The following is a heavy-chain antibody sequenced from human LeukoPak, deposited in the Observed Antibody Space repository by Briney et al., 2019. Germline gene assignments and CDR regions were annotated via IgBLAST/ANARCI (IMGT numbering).Heavy chain of an antibody. CDR1: GFIFSPYP. D-gene: IGHD2-8*01. V-gene: IGHV3-30*02. J-gene: IGHJ6*03. CDR3: AKAGYCATAGCPDYYYFDV. Sequence: GGSLRLSCTGTGFIFSPYPMHWVRQAPGKGLEWVSFIRYDGSNKFYADSVKGRFTISRYTSKNTLCLQMNSLRTEDSAMYYCAKAGYCATAGCPDYYYFDVWGRGTTVTVSS. CDR2: IRYDGSNK.